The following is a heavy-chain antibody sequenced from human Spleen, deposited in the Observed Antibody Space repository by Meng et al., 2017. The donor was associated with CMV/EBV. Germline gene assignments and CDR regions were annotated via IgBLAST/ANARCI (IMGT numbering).Heavy chain of an antibody. Sequence: GYTFSNNGISWVRQAPGQGLEWMGWISVYTGHTKYAQKFQGRVTMTTDTSTRTGYMGLRGLRSDDTAIYYCARLGPGGQFVLEGFDNWGQGTMVTVSS. CDR2: ISVYTGHT. J-gene: IGHJ3*02. V-gene: IGHV1-18*01. CDR3: ARLGPGGQFVLEGFDN. CDR1: GYTFSNNG. D-gene: IGHD6-6*01.